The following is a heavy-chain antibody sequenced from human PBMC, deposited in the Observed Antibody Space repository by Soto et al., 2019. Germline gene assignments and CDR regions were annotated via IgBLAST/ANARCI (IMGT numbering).Heavy chain of an antibody. CDR1: GGSISSGPYS. CDR2: FHYSGST. Sequence: SETLSLTCSVSGGSISSGPYSWGWIRQPPGKGLEWIGTFHYSGSTNYNPSLKSRVTISVDTSKNQFSLKLSSVTAADTAVYYCGRQGGNPMIVGPRVWSFDLGGRGPRVTVP. J-gene: IGHJ2*01. D-gene: IGHD3-22*01. CDR3: GRQGGNPMIVGPRVWSFDL. V-gene: IGHV4-39*01.